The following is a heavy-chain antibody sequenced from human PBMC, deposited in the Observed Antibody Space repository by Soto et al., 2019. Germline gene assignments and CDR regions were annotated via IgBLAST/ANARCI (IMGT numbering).Heavy chain of an antibody. Sequence: GASVKVSCKASGYTFTGYYMHWVRQAPGQGLEWMGWINPNSGGTNYAQKFQGWVTMTRGTSISTAYMELSRLRSEDTAVYYCARNYYDSSGYLATLYFDYWGQGTLVTVSS. J-gene: IGHJ4*02. CDR2: INPNSGGT. V-gene: IGHV1-2*04. CDR1: GYTFTGYY. CDR3: ARNYYDSSGYLATLYFDY. D-gene: IGHD3-22*01.